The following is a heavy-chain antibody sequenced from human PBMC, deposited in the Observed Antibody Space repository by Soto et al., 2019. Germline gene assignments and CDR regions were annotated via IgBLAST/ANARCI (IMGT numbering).Heavy chain of an antibody. CDR1: GGSFSGYY. CDR2: INHSGST. J-gene: IGHJ4*02. V-gene: IGHV4-34*01. CDR3: LRVMRIAEAPRLDY. Sequence: PSETLSLTCAVYGGSFSGYYWSWIRQPPGKGLEWIGEINHSGSTNYNPSLESRVTISVDTSKNQFSLKLSSVTAADTAVYYCLRVMRIAEAPRLDYWGQRTLVTGSS. D-gene: IGHD3-16*01.